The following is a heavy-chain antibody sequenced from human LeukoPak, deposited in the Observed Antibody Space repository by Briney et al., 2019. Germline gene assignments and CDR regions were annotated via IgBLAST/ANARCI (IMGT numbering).Heavy chain of an antibody. CDR2: IIPIFGTA. D-gene: IGHD2-15*01. CDR1: GGTFSSYA. CDR3: ARVGGWYRSGASWCYFDY. V-gene: IGHV1-69*06. J-gene: IGHJ4*02. Sequence: GASVKVSCKASGGTFSSYAISWVRQASGQGLEWMGGIIPIFGTANYAQKFQGRVTITADKSTSTAYMELSSLRSEDTAVYYCARVGGWYRSGASWCYFDYWGQGTLVTVPS.